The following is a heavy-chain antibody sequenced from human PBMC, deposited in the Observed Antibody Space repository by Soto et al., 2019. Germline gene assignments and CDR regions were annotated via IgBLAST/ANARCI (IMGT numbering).Heavy chain of an antibody. CDR1: GYTFTSYY. CDR2: INPSGGST. CDR3: ARDRRGSSSWPYYYYYYGMDV. J-gene: IGHJ6*02. Sequence: ASLKVSCKASGYTFTSYYMHWVRQAPGQGLEWMGIINPSGGSTSYAQKFQGRVTMTRDTSTSTVYMELSSLRSEDTAVYYCARDRRGSSSWPYYYYYYGMDVWGQGTTVTVSS. V-gene: IGHV1-46*01. D-gene: IGHD6-13*01.